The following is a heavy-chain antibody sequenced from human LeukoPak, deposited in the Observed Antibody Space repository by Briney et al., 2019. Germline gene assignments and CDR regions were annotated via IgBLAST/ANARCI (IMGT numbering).Heavy chain of an antibody. CDR1: GYTSIDYY. D-gene: IGHD1-26*01. Sequence: ASVKVSCKASGYTSIDYYINWVRQVPGQGLQWMGWINPKSGGTKDAQDFQGRVTMTRDTSISTAYMELSSLTSDGTAVYYCARVRYSGSRDGFDIWGQGTRVTVSS. CDR3: ARVRYSGSRDGFDI. J-gene: IGHJ3*02. CDR2: INPKSGGT. V-gene: IGHV1-2*02.